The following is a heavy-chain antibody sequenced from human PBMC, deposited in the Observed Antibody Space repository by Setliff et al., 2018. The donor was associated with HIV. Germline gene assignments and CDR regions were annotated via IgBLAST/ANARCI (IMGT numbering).Heavy chain of an antibody. D-gene: IGHD3-22*01. CDR2: ISDYNSNT. J-gene: IGHJ4*02. CDR3: ARDHYYDSSGY. V-gene: IGHV1-18*01. CDR1: GYALTSYS. Sequence: ASVKVSCKASGYALTSYSLTWVRQAPGQGLEWMGRISDYNSNTEYAQKFQGRVTMTKDTSTSTAYMELRSLTSEDTAMYYCARDHYYDSSGYWGQGTLVTVSS.